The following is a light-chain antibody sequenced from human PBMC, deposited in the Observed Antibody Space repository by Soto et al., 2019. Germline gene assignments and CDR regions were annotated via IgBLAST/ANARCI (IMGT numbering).Light chain of an antibody. CDR2: ESS. V-gene: IGKV3-11*01. CDR3: QQRRNWPLT. J-gene: IGKJ4*01. CDR1: QSVDNY. Sequence: EIGLTESPATLSFSPRERSTLSCKASQSVDNYLDWYQQKPGQAPRLLIYESSNRATGIPARFSGSGSGTDFTLTISSLEPEDFAVYYCQQRRNWPLTFGGGTQVDIK.